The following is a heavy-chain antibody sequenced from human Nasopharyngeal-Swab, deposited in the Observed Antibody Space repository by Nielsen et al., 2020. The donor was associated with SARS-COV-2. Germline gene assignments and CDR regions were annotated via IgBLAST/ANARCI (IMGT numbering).Heavy chain of an antibody. D-gene: IGHD2-15*01. Sequence: ASVKVSCKASGYTFTSYAMNWVRQAPGQGLEWMGWINTNTGNPTYAQGFTGRFVFSLETSVSTAYLQISSLKAEDTAVYYCARREEAFGYCSGGSCYSYYDYYYYYMDVWGKGTTVTVSS. V-gene: IGHV7-4-1*02. CDR2: INTNTGNP. J-gene: IGHJ6*03. CDR1: GYTFTSYA. CDR3: ARREEAFGYCSGGSCYSYYDYYYYYMDV.